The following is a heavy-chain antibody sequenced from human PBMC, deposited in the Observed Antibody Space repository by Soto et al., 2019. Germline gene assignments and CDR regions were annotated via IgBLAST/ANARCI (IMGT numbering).Heavy chain of an antibody. CDR3: AKRATGTYFDY. Sequence: GGSLRLSCAASGFTFISYAMNWVRQAPGKGLEWVSVISGSGGSTYYADSVKGRFTISRDNSKNTLYLQMNSLRAEDTAVYYCAKRATGTYFDYWGQGTLVTVSS. V-gene: IGHV3-23*01. J-gene: IGHJ4*02. D-gene: IGHD1-1*01. CDR1: GFTFISYA. CDR2: ISGSGGST.